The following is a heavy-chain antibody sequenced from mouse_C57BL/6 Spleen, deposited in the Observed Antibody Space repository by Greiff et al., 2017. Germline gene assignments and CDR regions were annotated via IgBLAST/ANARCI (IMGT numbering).Heavy chain of an antibody. Sequence: EVQVVESGGGLVKPGGSLKLSCAASGFTFSSYTMSWVRQTPEKRLEWVATISGGGGNTYYPDSVKGRFTISRDNAKNTLYLQMSSLRSEDTALYYCARLDGYYWYFDVWGTGTTVTVSS. CDR2: ISGGGGNT. CDR1: GFTFSSYT. CDR3: ARLDGYYWYFDV. D-gene: IGHD2-3*01. J-gene: IGHJ1*03. V-gene: IGHV5-9*01.